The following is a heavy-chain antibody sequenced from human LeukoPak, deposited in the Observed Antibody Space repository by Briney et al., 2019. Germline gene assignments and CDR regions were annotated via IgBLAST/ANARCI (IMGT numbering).Heavy chain of an antibody. D-gene: IGHD3-9*01. CDR1: GGSISSSSYY. J-gene: IGHJ5*02. V-gene: IGHV3-21*01. CDR2: ISSSSSYI. Sequence: ETLSLTCTVSGGSISSSSYYWGWVRQAPGKGLEWVSSISSSSSYIYYADSVKGRFTISRDNSKNTLYLQMNSLRAEDTAVYYCAKDGDILTDLPSNWFDPWGQGTLVTVSS. CDR3: AKDGDILTDLPSNWFDP.